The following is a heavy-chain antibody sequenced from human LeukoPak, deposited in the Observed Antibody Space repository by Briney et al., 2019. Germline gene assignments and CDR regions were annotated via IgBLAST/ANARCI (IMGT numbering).Heavy chain of an antibody. CDR2: FYAVGST. CDR3: ARAPDYGDPLDS. D-gene: IGHD4-17*01. Sequence: QPGGSLRLSCAVSGFRVSSSYMSWVRQAPGKGLEWVSVFYAVGSTYYADSVKGRFTISRDISKNMLYLQMNSLTSEDTAVYYCARAPDYGDPLDSWGQGTLVTGSS. J-gene: IGHJ4*02. V-gene: IGHV3-53*01. CDR1: GFRVSSSY.